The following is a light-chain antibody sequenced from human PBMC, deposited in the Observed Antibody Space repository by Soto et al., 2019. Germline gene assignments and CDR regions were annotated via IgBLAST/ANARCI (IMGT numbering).Light chain of an antibody. CDR1: QSVSSY. CDR2: VAS. Sequence: EIVLTQSPVTLSLSPGERATLSCRASQSVSSYLAWYQQKPGQAPRLLIYVASNRAIGIPARFSGSGSGTGFTLTISSLESKDFAVYYCQQRSNWPCTFGGGTKVDIK. V-gene: IGKV3-11*01. CDR3: QQRSNWPCT. J-gene: IGKJ4*01.